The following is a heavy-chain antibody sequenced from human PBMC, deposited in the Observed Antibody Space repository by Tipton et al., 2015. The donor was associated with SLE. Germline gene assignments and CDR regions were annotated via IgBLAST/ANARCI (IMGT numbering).Heavy chain of an antibody. Sequence: TLSLTCTVSGGSISSDDYYWTWVRQHPGKGLEWIGHIYKSGDTHYNPSLKSRVTMSVDTSKNQFSLKLSSVTAADTAVYYCARDWCSSTSCYGYYYMDVWGKGTTVAVSS. V-gene: IGHV4-31*03. D-gene: IGHD2-2*01. CDR2: IYKSGDT. CDR1: GGSISSDDYY. J-gene: IGHJ6*03. CDR3: ARDWCSSTSCYGYYYMDV.